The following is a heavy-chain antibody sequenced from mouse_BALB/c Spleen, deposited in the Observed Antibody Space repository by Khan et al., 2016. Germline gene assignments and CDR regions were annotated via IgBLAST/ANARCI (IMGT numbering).Heavy chain of an antibody. Sequence: QVQLKQSGAELVRPGSSVKISCKASGYAFSSYWMNWVKQRPGQGLEWIGQIYPGDGDTNYNGKFKGKATLTADKSSSTAYMQLSSLTSEDSAVXFCARSRDYYGRDYWGQGTTLTVSS. CDR2: IYPGDGDT. CDR3: ARSRDYYGRDY. V-gene: IGHV1-80*01. J-gene: IGHJ2*01. CDR1: GYAFSSYW. D-gene: IGHD1-1*01.